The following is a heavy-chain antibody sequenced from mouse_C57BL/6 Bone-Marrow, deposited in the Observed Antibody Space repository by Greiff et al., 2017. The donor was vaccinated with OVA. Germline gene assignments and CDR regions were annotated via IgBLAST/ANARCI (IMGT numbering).Heavy chain of an antibody. CDR2: IHPNSGST. V-gene: IGHV1-64*01. D-gene: IGHD2-4*01. CDR3: APDYDYDPYFDY. J-gene: IGHJ2*01. CDR1: GYTFTSYW. Sequence: VQLQQPGAELVKPGASVKLSCKASGYTFTSYWMHWVKQRPGQGLEWIGMIHPNSGSTNYNEKFKSKATLTVDKSSSTAYMQLSSLTSEDSAVYYCAPDYDYDPYFDYWGQGTTLTVSS.